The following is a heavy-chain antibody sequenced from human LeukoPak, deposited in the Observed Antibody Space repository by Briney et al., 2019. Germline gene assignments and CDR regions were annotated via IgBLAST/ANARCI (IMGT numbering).Heavy chain of an antibody. J-gene: IGHJ4*02. CDR1: GFTFSSYS. CDR2: ISSSSSTI. CDR3: ARDGDWYSKLRGPDY. D-gene: IGHD6-13*01. V-gene: IGHV3-48*04. Sequence: PGGSLRLSCAASGFTFSSYSMNWVRQAPGKGLEWVSYISSSSSTIYYADSVKGRFTISRDNAKNSLYLQMNSLRAEDTAVYYCARDGDWYSKLRGPDYWGQGTLVTVSS.